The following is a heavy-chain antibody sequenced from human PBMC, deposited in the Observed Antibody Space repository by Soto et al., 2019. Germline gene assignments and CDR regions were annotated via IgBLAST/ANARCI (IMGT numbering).Heavy chain of an antibody. Sequence: SETLSLTCAVYGGSFSGYYWSWIRQPPGKGLEWIGEINHSGSTNYNPSLKSRVTISVDTSKNQFSLKLSSVTAADTGVYYWAGRGGHDAFGIWGQGTMVTVSS. CDR2: INHSGST. J-gene: IGHJ3*02. V-gene: IGHV4-34*01. CDR3: AGRGGHDAFGI. CDR1: GGSFSGYY. D-gene: IGHD1-26*01.